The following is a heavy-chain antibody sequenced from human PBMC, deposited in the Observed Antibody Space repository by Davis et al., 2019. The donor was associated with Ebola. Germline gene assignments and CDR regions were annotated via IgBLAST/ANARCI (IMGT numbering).Heavy chain of an antibody. V-gene: IGHV5-51*01. D-gene: IGHD3-22*01. J-gene: IGHJ4*02. CDR2: IYPGDSDT. CDR3: ARAPYYYDVSGFYVDY. CDR1: GYSFTNYW. Sequence: GESLKIPCKVSGYSFTNYWIAWVRQMPGTGLEWMGIIYPGDSDTRYSPSFVGQVIFSADKSISTAYLQWSSLKASDTATYYCARAPYYYDVSGFYVDYWGQGTLVTVSS.